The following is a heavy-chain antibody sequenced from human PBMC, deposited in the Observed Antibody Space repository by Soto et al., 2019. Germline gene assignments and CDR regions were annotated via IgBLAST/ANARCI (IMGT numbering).Heavy chain of an antibody. CDR2: IYYSGST. Sequence: PSETLSLTCTVSGGSISSYYWSWIRQPPGKGLEWIGYIYYSGSTNYNPSLKSRVTISVDTSKNQFSLKLSSVTAADTAVYYCAGQYSSGYYSFDYWGQGTLVPSPQ. J-gene: IGHJ4*02. CDR3: AGQYSSGYYSFDY. CDR1: GGSISSYY. D-gene: IGHD3-22*01. V-gene: IGHV4-59*01.